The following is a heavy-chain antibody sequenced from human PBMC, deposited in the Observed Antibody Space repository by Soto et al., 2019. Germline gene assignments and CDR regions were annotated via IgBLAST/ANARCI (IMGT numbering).Heavy chain of an antibody. CDR1: GYTLTELS. Sequence: EASVKVSCKVSGYTLTELSMHWVRQAPGKGLEWMGGFDPEDGETIYAQKFQGRVTMTEDTSTNTAYMELSSLRSEDTAVYYCARVLAPQIAVAGTIHHAAFDIWGQGTMVTVSS. J-gene: IGHJ3*02. D-gene: IGHD6-19*01. CDR3: ARVLAPQIAVAGTIHHAAFDI. V-gene: IGHV1-24*01. CDR2: FDPEDGET.